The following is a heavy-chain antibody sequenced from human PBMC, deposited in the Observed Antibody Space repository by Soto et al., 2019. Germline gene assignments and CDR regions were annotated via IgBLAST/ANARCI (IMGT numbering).Heavy chain of an antibody. CDR3: ARAGYCSSTSCYTFYGLDV. Sequence: GASLKISCKGSGYSFTSYWISWVRQMPGKGLEWVGRIDPSDSYTNYSPSFQGHVTISADKSISTAYLQWSSLKASDTAMYYCARAGYCSSTSCYTFYGLDVGGQGTTSTASS. J-gene: IGHJ6*02. CDR1: GYSFTSYW. CDR2: IDPSDSYT. V-gene: IGHV5-10-1*01. D-gene: IGHD2-2*02.